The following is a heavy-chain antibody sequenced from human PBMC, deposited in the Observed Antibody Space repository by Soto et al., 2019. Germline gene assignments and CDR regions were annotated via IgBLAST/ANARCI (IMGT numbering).Heavy chain of an antibody. CDR3: AAALYYYDSSGYYPDFDY. D-gene: IGHD3-22*01. CDR2: IVVGSGNT. V-gene: IGHV1-58*01. CDR1: GFTFTSSA. J-gene: IGHJ4*02. Sequence: ASVKVSCKASGFTFTSSAVQWVRQARGQRLEWIGWIVVGSGNTNYAQKFQERVTITRDMSTSTAYMELSSLRSEDTAVYYCAAALYYYDSSGYYPDFDYWGQGTLVTVSS.